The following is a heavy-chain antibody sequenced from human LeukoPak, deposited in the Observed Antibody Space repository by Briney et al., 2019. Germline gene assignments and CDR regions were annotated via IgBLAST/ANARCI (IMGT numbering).Heavy chain of an antibody. CDR3: ARVGRGPVDY. V-gene: IGHV1-69*13. CDR1: GYTFTSYG. J-gene: IGHJ4*02. CDR2: IIPIFGTA. Sequence: SVKVSCKASGYTFTSYGISWVRQAPGQGLEWMGGIIPIFGTANYAQKFQGRVTITADESTSTAYMELSSLRSEDTAVYYCARVGRGPVDYWGQGTLVTVSS.